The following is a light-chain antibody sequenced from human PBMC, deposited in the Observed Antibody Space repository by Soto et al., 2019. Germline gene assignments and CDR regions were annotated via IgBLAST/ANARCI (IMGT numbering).Light chain of an antibody. J-gene: IGKJ5*01. CDR3: QHFGSSPPVI. Sequence: EVELTQYPCTLSLSPGESAALACVFIQTTSPKYVAWYQQRRGLAPRLLVYGASKRAAGIPDRFRGSGSGSEFSLTISGLEPEDFAVYFCQHFGSSPPVIFGQGTLLAV. CDR2: GAS. V-gene: IGKV3-20*01. CDR1: QTTSPKY.